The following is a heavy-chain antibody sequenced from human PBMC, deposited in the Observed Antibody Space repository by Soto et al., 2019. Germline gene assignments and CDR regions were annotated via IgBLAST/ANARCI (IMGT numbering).Heavy chain of an antibody. D-gene: IGHD2-21*01. V-gene: IGHV1-69*08. CDR2: IIPILGIA. CDR3: ARDPSAGDSAGY. Sequence: QVQLVQSGAEVKKPGSSVKVSCKASGGIFSSYTISWVRQAPGQGLEWMGRIIPILGIANYAQKFQGRVTITADKSTSTAYMELSSLRSEDTAVYYCARDPSAGDSAGYWGQGTLVTVSS. J-gene: IGHJ4*02. CDR1: GGIFSSYT.